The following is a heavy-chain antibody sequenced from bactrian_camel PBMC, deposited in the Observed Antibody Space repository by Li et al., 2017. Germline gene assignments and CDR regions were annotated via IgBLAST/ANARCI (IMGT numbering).Heavy chain of an antibody. CDR3: AAEPSCVAFGTMDGSAYY. CDR2: IGTDGTKT. CDR1: GYTYSDYC. Sequence: HVQLVESGGGSVQAGESLRLSCAASGYTYSDYCMAWFRQAPGKERRGIASIGTDGTKTCLESVKGRFTISQDNSKRTVYLQLSNLQPEDTAMYYCAAEPSCVAFGTMDGSAYYRGQGTQVTVS. J-gene: IGHJ4*01. D-gene: IGHD6*01. V-gene: IGHV3-3*01.